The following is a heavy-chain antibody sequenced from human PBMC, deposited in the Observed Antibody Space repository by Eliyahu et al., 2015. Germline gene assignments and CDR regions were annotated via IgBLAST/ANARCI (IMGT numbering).Heavy chain of an antibody. CDR3: AKDHSGSYPYYFDY. J-gene: IGHJ4*02. V-gene: IGHV3-23*01. CDR1: GXXFRNYA. D-gene: IGHD1-26*01. CDR2: ISDSGGPT. Sequence: EVQLLESGGGLVQPGGSLXXSCXAXGXXFRNYAMGWXRQAPGKGVAXVSGISDSGGPTYYADSVKGRFTISRDNSKKTLYLQMSSLRAEDTAVYYCAKDHSGSYPYYFDYWGQGTLVTVSS.